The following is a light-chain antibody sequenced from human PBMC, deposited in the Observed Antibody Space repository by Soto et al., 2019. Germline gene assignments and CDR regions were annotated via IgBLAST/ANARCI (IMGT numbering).Light chain of an antibody. CDR1: QSISNY. J-gene: IGKJ2*01. CDR2: AAS. Sequence: DIQMTQSPSSPSASVGDRVTITCRASQSISNYLNWYQQKPGKAPKLLIYAASSLQSGVPSRFSGSGSGTDFTLTISSLQPEDFAIYYCQQSYSKRTFGQGTKVDIK. V-gene: IGKV1-39*01. CDR3: QQSYSKRT.